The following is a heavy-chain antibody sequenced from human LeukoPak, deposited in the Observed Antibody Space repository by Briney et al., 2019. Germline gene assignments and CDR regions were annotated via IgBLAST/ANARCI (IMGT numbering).Heavy chain of an antibody. CDR3: AKEESIVGTTVDY. Sequence: GGSLRLSCAASGFTFSSYSMNWVRQAPGKGLEWVSSISSSSSYIYYADSVKGRFTISRDNSKNTLYLQMNSLRAEDTAVYYCAKEESIVGTTVDYWGQGTLVTVSS. CDR2: ISSSSSYI. V-gene: IGHV3-21*04. CDR1: GFTFSSYS. D-gene: IGHD1-26*01. J-gene: IGHJ4*02.